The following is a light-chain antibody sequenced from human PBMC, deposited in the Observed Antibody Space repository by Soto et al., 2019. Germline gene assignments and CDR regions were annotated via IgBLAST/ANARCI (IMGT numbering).Light chain of an antibody. V-gene: IGLV1-51*01. J-gene: IGLJ1*01. Sequence: QSAMTQPPSVSAAPGQKVTISCSGSSSNIGGNSVSWYQQLPGTAPKLLIYDDNKRPSGIPDRCSGSTSGTSATLGITGFQTGDEADYYCGSWDSSLSAYVFGTGTKLTVL. CDR1: SSNIGGNS. CDR3: GSWDSSLSAYV. CDR2: DDN.